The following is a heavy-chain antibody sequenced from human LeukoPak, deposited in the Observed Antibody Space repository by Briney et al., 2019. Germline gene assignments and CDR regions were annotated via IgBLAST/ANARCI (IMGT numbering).Heavy chain of an antibody. J-gene: IGHJ4*02. D-gene: IGHD4-17*01. CDR2: ISYDGSDK. V-gene: IGHV3-30*04. CDR1: GFTFSSYA. CDR3: ARAPGGFHGDYSPIAY. Sequence: PGGSLRLSCAASGFTFSSYAMHWVRQAAGKGLEWVAVISYDGSDKYYADSVKGRFTISRDNSQNTLYLQMNSLRADETAIYYCARAPGGFHGDYSPIAYWGQGTLVTVSS.